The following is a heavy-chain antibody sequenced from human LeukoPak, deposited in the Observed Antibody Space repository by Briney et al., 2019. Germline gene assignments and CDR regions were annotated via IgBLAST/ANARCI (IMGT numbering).Heavy chain of an antibody. CDR1: GYTFTSYD. D-gene: IGHD3-10*01. Sequence: GASVKVSCKASGYTFTSYDINWVRQATGQGLEWMGWMNPNSGNTGYAQKFQGRVTMTRNTSISTAYMELSSLRSEDTAVYYCARARGNRGWFGAPEDAFDIWGQGTMVTVSS. CDR2: MNPNSGNT. CDR3: ARARGNRGWFGAPEDAFDI. V-gene: IGHV1-8*01. J-gene: IGHJ3*02.